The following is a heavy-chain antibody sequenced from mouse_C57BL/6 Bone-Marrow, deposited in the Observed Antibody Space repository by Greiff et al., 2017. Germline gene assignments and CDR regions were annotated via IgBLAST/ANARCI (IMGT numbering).Heavy chain of an antibody. J-gene: IGHJ3*01. V-gene: IGHV1-50*01. CDR3: ARLYYGTPAWFAY. CDR2: LDPSDSYT. D-gene: IGHD1-1*01. CDR1: GYSITSCW. Sequence: VQLQQPGPELVKPAPSVSLSCTATGYSITSCWTQWLIQRPAQGLEWSGDLDPSDSYTNYNPKFKDRATLTVDTSYSTAYMQVSSLTSEDSAVYYCARLYYGTPAWFAYWGQGTLVTVSA.